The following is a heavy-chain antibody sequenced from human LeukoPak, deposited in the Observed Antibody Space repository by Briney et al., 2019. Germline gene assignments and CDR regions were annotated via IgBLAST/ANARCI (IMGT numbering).Heavy chain of an antibody. CDR2: ITGDSAYI. CDR1: GFTFSTYA. V-gene: IGHV3-21*01. D-gene: IGHD2-2*01. J-gene: IGHJ4*02. CDR3: ASYGVSSSTSYIDF. Sequence: GGSLRLSCAASGFTFSTYAMNWVRQAPGGGLKWVSCITGDSAYIYYADSVKGRFTISRDNAKNSLYLQMNSLRAEDTAVYYCASYGVSSSTSYIDFWGQGTLVTVSS.